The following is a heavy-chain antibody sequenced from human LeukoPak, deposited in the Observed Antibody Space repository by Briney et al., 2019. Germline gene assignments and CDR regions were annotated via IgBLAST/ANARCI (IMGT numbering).Heavy chain of an antibody. Sequence: ASVKVSCKVSGYTLSELSMHWVRQAPGKGLEWMGGFDPEHGETIYAQKFQGRVTMTEDTSTDTAYMELSSLRSEDTAVYYCATVGNLYSSSWAPEFDYWGQGTLVTVSS. D-gene: IGHD6-13*01. CDR2: FDPEHGET. CDR1: GYTLSELS. V-gene: IGHV1-24*01. J-gene: IGHJ4*02. CDR3: ATVGNLYSSSWAPEFDY.